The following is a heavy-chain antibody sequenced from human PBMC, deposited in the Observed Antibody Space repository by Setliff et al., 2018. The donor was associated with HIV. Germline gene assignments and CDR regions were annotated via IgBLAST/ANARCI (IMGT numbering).Heavy chain of an antibody. CDR1: GFTFSSYG. Sequence: GGSLRLSCAASGFTFSSYGIHWVRQAPGKGLEWVAVIWYDGSNKYYADSVKGRFTISRDNSKNTLYLQMNSLRAEDTAVYYCAKDEGIAAAGSDYWGQGTLVTVSS. J-gene: IGHJ4*02. V-gene: IGHV3-33*06. CDR3: AKDEGIAAAGSDY. CDR2: IWYDGSNK. D-gene: IGHD6-13*01.